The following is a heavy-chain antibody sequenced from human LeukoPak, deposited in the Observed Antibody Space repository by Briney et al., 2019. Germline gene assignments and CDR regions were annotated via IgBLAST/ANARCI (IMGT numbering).Heavy chain of an antibody. Sequence: PGGSLRLSCAASGFTLSDHYMDWVRQAPGKGLEWVGRTRNKANSYTTEYAASVKGRFTISRDDSKNSLYLQMNSPKTEDTAVYYCARDSGSYYFDYWGQGTLVTVSS. V-gene: IGHV3-72*01. CDR1: GFTLSDHY. CDR3: ARDSGSYYFDY. CDR2: TRNKANSYTT. D-gene: IGHD1-26*01. J-gene: IGHJ4*02.